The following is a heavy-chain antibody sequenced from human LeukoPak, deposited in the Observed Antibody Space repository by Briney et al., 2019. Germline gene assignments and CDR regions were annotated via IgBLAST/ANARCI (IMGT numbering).Heavy chain of an antibody. CDR2: MYYSGST. J-gene: IGHJ4*02. V-gene: IGHV4-59*01. CDR1: GGSISNYY. CDR3: ARGKGYFDY. Sequence: NPSETLSLTCTVSGGSISNYYWSWIRQPPGKGLEWIGYMYYSGSTHYNPSLKSRVTISVDTSKNQFSLKLSSVTAADTAVYYCARGKGYFDYWGQGTLVTVSS.